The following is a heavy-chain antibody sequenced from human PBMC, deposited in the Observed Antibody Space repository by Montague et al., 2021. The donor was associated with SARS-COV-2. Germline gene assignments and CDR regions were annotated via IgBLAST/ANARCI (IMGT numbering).Heavy chain of an antibody. V-gene: IGHV3-20*04. CDR2: ISRSGDRT. J-gene: IGHJ4*02. D-gene: IGHD5-18*01. Sequence: SLRLSCAVSGFTFDDYGMSWVRQAPGKGLEWVSGISRSGDRTAYGDSVKGRFTISRDNSKNALYLQMNSLRADDTAVYYCAKIRGYRSGFSTTYFDFWGQGSLVTVSS. CDR1: GFTFDDYG. CDR3: AKIRGYRSGFSTTYFDF.